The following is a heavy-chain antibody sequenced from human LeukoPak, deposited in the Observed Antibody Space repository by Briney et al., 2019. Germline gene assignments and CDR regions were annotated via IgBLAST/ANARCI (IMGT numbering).Heavy chain of an antibody. Sequence: SETLSLTCTVSGGSISSHYWSWIRQPPGKGLEWIGYIYYSGSTNYNPSLKSRVTISVDTSKNQFSLKLSSVTAADTAVYYYARGGGGYYENWFDPWGQGTLVAVSS. CDR1: GGSISSHY. CDR2: IYYSGST. CDR3: ARGGGGYYENWFDP. D-gene: IGHD3-22*01. V-gene: IGHV4-59*11. J-gene: IGHJ5*02.